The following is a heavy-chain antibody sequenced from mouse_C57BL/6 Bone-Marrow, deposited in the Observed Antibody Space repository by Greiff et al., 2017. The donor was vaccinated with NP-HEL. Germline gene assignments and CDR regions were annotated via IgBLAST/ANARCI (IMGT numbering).Heavy chain of an antibody. V-gene: IGHV1-74*01. D-gene: IGHD4-1*01. Sequence: QVQLQQPGAELVKPGASVKVSCKASGYTFTSYWMHWVKQRPGQGLEWIGRIHPSDSDTNYNQQFKGKATLTVDQSSSTAYMQLSSLTSENSAVYYCAIKGTNSEGYYAMDYWGQGTSVTVSS. CDR3: AIKGTNSEGYYAMDY. CDR1: GYTFTSYW. CDR2: IHPSDSDT. J-gene: IGHJ4*01.